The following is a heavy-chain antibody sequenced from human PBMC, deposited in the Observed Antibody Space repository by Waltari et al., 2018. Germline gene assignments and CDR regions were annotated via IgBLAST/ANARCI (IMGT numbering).Heavy chain of an antibody. CDR1: DGSISSGNYY. CDR2: IYYSGST. Sequence: QLQLQESGPGLVKPSETLSLTCTVSDGSISSGNYYWGWIRQPPGKGLQWIGSIYYSGSTSYNPSLKRRVTISVDTPKNQFSLKLSSVTAADTAVYYCARSLHIFRAAAGMFDYWGQGTLVIVSS. CDR3: ARSLHIFRAAAGMFDY. J-gene: IGHJ4*02. D-gene: IGHD6-13*01. V-gene: IGHV4-39*01.